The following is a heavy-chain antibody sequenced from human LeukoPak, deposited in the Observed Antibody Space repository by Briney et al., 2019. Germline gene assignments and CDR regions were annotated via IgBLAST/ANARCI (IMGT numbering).Heavy chain of an antibody. CDR2: IYSGGST. Sequence: GGSLRLSCAASGFTVSSNYMSWDRQAPGKGLEWVSVIYSGGSTYYADSVKGRFTISRDNSKNTLYLQMNSLRAEDTAVYYCARDSYSSSWQWFDPWGQGTLVTVSS. CDR3: ARDSYSSSWQWFDP. D-gene: IGHD6-13*01. CDR1: GFTVSSNY. J-gene: IGHJ5*02. V-gene: IGHV3-66*01.